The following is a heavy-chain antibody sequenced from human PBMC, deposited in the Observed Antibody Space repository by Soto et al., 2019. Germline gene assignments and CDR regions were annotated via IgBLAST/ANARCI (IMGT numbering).Heavy chain of an antibody. V-gene: IGHV3-30-3*01. CDR1: GFTFSSHA. Sequence: QVQLVESGGGVVQPGRSLRLSCAASGFTFSSHAMHWVRQAPGKGLEWVAVISFDGSNKYYADSVKGRFTISRDNSKNTLYLQMNSLRAEDTAVYYCARDWDTAMDYGFYSYYGMDVWGQGTTVTVSS. CDR2: ISFDGSNK. J-gene: IGHJ6*02. D-gene: IGHD5-18*01. CDR3: ARDWDTAMDYGFYSYYGMDV.